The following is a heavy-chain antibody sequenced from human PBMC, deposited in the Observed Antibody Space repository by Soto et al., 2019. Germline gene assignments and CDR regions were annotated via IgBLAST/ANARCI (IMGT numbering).Heavy chain of an antibody. D-gene: IGHD6-13*01. CDR2: ISTSSSYI. Sequence: GGSLRLSCAASGFTFSSYNMNWVRQAPGKGLEWVSSISTSSSYIDYADSVKGRFTISRDNAKKSLYLQINSLRAEDPAVYHCARARGDGSGWYVAVDIWRPGTM. CDR3: ARARGDGSGWYVAVDI. V-gene: IGHV3-21*01. CDR1: GFTFSSYN. J-gene: IGHJ3*02.